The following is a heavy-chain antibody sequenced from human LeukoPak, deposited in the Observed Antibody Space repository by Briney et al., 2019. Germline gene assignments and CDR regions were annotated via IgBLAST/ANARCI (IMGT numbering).Heavy chain of an antibody. CDR2: IYHSGST. V-gene: IGHV4-34*01. CDR3: ARSVDYGDYVYYYYYYMDV. CDR1: GGSFSGYY. J-gene: IGHJ6*03. Sequence: SETLSLTCAVYGGSFSGYYWSWIRQPPGKGLEWIGSIYHSGSTYYNPSLKSRVTISVDTSKNQFSLKLSSVTAADTAVYYCARSVDYGDYVYYYYYYMDVWGKGTTVTVSS. D-gene: IGHD4-17*01.